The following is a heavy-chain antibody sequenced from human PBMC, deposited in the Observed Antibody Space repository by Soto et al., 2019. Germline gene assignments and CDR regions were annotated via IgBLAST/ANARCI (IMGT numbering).Heavy chain of an antibody. D-gene: IGHD2-15*01. V-gene: IGHV5-51*01. CDR2: IYPGDSDT. CDR3: ARHDSRYCSGGSCLGYYYGMDV. CDR1: GYSFTSYW. J-gene: IGHJ6*02. Sequence: PGESLNISCKGSGYSFTSYWIGLVRQMPGKGLEWMGIIYPGDSDTRYSPSFQGQVTISADKSISTAYLQWSSLKASDTAMYYCARHDSRYCSGGSCLGYYYGMDVWGQGTTVTVSS.